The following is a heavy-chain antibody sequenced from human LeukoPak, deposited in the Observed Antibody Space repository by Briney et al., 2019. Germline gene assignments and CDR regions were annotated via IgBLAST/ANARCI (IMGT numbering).Heavy chain of an antibody. D-gene: IGHD3-3*01. CDR1: GGSFSGYY. CDR2: INHSGST. CDR3: ARANYDFWSGYLGYYYMDV. V-gene: IGHV4-34*01. Sequence: PSETLSLTCAVYGGSFSGYYWSWIRQPPGKGLEWIGEINHSGSTNYNLSLKSRVTISVDTSENQFSLKLSSVTAADTAVYYCARANYDFWSGYLGYYYMDVWGKGTTVTVSS. J-gene: IGHJ6*03.